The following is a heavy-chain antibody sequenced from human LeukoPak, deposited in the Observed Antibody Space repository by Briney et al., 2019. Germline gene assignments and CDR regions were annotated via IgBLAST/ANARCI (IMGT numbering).Heavy chain of an antibody. J-gene: IGHJ4*02. D-gene: IGHD2-2*01. CDR2: ISSSSSYI. CDR1: GFTFSSYS. V-gene: IGHV3-21*01. CDR3: AREREPAAGSHLDY. Sequence: GGSLRLSCAASGFTFSSYSMNWVRQAPGKGLEWVSSISSSSSYIYYADSVKGRFTISRDNAKNSLYLQMNSLRAEDTAVYYCAREREPAAGSHLDYWGQGTLVTVSS.